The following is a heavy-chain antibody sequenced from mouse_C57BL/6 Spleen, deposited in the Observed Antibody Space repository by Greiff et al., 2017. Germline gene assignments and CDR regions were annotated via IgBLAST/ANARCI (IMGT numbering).Heavy chain of an antibody. CDR2: IYPRDGST. CDR1: GYTFTSYD. J-gene: IGHJ4*01. Sequence: QVQLQQSGPELVKPGASVKLSCKASGYTFTSYDINWVKQRPGQGLEWIGWIYPRDGSTKYNEKFKGKATLTVDTSSSTAYMELHSLPSEYSAVYFWARGWAISVVYYYAMDYWGQGTSVTVSS. D-gene: IGHD2-3*01. CDR3: ARGWAISVVYYYAMDY. V-gene: IGHV1-85*01.